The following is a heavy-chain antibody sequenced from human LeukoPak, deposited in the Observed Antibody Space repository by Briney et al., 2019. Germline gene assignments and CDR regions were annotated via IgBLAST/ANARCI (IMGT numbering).Heavy chain of an antibody. CDR3: ARYVWGSYPTFEDY. V-gene: IGHV4-59*01. D-gene: IGHD3-16*02. CDR2: VYYSGSI. J-gene: IGHJ4*02. Sequence: SETLSLTCSVSGGSISSFYWSWIRQPPEKGLEWIGYVYYSGSINYNPPLKSRVTISVDTSKNQVSLKLTSVTAADTAVYYCARYVWGSYPTFEDYWGQGTLVTVSS. CDR1: GGSISSFY.